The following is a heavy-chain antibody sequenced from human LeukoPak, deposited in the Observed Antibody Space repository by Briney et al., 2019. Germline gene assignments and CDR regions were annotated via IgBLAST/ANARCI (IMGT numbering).Heavy chain of an antibody. CDR3: ARGPKLDYSNYYYYYYMDV. Sequence: GGSLRLSCAASGFTFSSYAMHWVRQAPGKGLEWVAVISYDGSNKYYADSVKGRFTISRDNSKNTLYLQMNSLRAEDTAVYYCARGPKLDYSNYYYYYYMDVWGKGTTVTVSS. V-gene: IGHV3-30*04. D-gene: IGHD4-11*01. CDR2: ISYDGSNK. J-gene: IGHJ6*03. CDR1: GFTFSSYA.